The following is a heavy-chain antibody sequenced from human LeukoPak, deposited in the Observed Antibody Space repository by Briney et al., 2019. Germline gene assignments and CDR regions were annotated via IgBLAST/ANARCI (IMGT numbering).Heavy chain of an antibody. Sequence: PGGSLRLSCAASGFTFSSYGMHWVRQAPGKGLEWVAIIWYDGSYKYYADSVKGRFTISRDNSKNTLYLQMNSLRAEDTAVYYCARQYYDILTVDYWGQGTLVTVSS. V-gene: IGHV3-33*01. CDR2: IWYDGSYK. D-gene: IGHD3-9*01. CDR1: GFTFSSYG. CDR3: ARQYYDILTVDY. J-gene: IGHJ4*02.